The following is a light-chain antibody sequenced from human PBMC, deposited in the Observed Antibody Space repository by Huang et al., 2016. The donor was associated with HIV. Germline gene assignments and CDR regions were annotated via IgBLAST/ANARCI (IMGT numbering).Light chain of an antibody. J-gene: IGKJ1*01. CDR2: AAS. CDR1: QDITND. CDR3: LQDFTYPRT. Sequence: ALQLTPSPSSLSASVGDRVTITCRASQDITNDLGWYQQKPGKAPKLLVSAASTLRSGDRARVSGSGSGTDSTLNSSSVQPEDFATYFCLQDFTYPRTFGQGTRVEI. V-gene: IGKV1-6*02.